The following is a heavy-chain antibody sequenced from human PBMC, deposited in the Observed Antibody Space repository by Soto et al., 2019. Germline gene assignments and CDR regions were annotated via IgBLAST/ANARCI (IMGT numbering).Heavy chain of an antibody. CDR2: ISNSDMTI. CDR3: ARDWSVVTPDYYYYGMDV. Sequence: VGSLRLSCVASGFTFSSYEMNWVRQSPGKGLEWVSYISNSDMTIYYADSVRGRFTISRDNAKNSLYLQMNSLRAEDTAVYYCARDWSVVTPDYYYYGMDVWGQGTTVTVSS. D-gene: IGHD4-4*01. V-gene: IGHV3-48*03. J-gene: IGHJ6*02. CDR1: GFTFSSYE.